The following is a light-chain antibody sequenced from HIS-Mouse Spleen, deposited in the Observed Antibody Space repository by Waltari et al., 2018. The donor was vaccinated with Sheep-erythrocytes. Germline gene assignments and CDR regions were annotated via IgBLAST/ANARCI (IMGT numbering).Light chain of an antibody. CDR1: QGISSW. CDR2: AAS. Sequence: DIQMTQSPSSVSASVGDSVTITCRASQGISSWLAWYQQKPGKAPKLLIYAASTLQSGVPSRFSGSGSGTDFTLTISCLQSEDFATYYCQQYYSYPYTFGQGTKLEIK. J-gene: IGKJ2*01. V-gene: IGKV1-12*01. CDR3: QQYYSYPYT.